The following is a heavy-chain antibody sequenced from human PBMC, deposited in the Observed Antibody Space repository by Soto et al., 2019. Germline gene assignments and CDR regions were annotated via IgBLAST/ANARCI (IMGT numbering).Heavy chain of an antibody. Sequence: SETLSLTCTVSGGSISSYYWSWIRQPPGKGLEWIGYIYYSGSTNYNPSLKSRVTISVDTSKNQFSLKLSSVTAADTAVYYCARAFIPYDYIWGSYRPYYFDYWGQGTLVTVS. CDR2: IYYSGST. V-gene: IGHV4-59*01. CDR1: GGSISSYY. D-gene: IGHD3-16*02. CDR3: ARAFIPYDYIWGSYRPYYFDY. J-gene: IGHJ4*02.